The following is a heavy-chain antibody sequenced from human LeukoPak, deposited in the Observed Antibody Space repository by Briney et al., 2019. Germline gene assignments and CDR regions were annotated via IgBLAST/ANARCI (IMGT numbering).Heavy chain of an antibody. V-gene: IGHV4-30-2*01. CDR1: GGSVSSGGYS. D-gene: IGHD3-10*01. CDR2: IYDSGST. Sequence: SQTLSLTCAVSGGSVSSGGYSWSWIRQPPGKGLEWIGYIYDSGSTYYNPSLKSRVTISLDRSKNQFSLKLTSVTAADTAVYYCARYGGSGTYFFDYRGQGTLVTVSS. J-gene: IGHJ4*02. CDR3: ARYGGSGTYFFDY.